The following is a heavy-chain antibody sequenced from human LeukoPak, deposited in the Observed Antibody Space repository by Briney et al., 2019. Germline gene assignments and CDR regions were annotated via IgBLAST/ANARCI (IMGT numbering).Heavy chain of an antibody. CDR3: ARDLYQGAPLDY. D-gene: IGHD1-26*01. CDR2: IIPIFGTA. V-gene: IGHV1-69*05. CDR1: GGTFSSYA. Sequence: SVKVSCKASGGTFSSYAISWVRQAPGQGLEWMGGIIPIFGTANYAQKFQGRVTITTDESTSTAYMELSSLRSEDTAVYYCARDLYQGAPLDYWGQGTLVTVSS. J-gene: IGHJ4*02.